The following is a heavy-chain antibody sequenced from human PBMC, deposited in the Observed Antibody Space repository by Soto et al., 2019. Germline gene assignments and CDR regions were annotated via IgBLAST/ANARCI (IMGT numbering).Heavy chain of an antibody. CDR3: ARGEYDFWSGSSYYYGMDG. V-gene: IGHV4-31*03. CDR2: IYYSGST. D-gene: IGHD3-3*01. Sequence: LSLTCTVSGGSISSGGYYWSWIRQHPGKGLEWIGYIYYSGSTYYNPSLKSRVTISVDTSKNQFSLKLSSVTAADTAVYYCARGEYDFWSGSSYYYGMDGWGQGTKVTVSS. CDR1: GGSISSGGYY. J-gene: IGHJ6*02.